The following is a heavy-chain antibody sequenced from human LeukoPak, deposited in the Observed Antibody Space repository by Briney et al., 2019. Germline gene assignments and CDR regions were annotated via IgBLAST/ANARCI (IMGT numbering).Heavy chain of an antibody. V-gene: IGHV4-39*07. Sequence: SETLSLTCTVSGGSISNSSYYWGWIRQPPGKGLEWIGSIYYSGSTYYNPSVKSRVTISVDTSKNQFSLKLSPVTAADTAVYYCARDPAAANMEGVFLDYWGQGTLVTVSA. D-gene: IGHD6-13*01. J-gene: IGHJ4*02. CDR1: GGSISNSSYY. CDR2: IYYSGST. CDR3: ARDPAAANMEGVFLDY.